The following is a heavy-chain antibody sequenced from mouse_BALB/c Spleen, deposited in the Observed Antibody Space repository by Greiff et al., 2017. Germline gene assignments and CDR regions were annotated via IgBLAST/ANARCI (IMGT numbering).Heavy chain of an antibody. Sequence: EVMLVESGPGLVKPSQSLSLTCTVTGYSITSDYAWNWIRPFPGNKLEWLGSISYSGSTSYNPSLKSRIAITRDTSKNQFFLQLNSVTTEDTATYYCADYGSSWYFEVWGAGTTVTVSS. CDR2: ISYSGST. V-gene: IGHV3-2*02. CDR3: ADYGSSWYFEV. D-gene: IGHD1-1*01. CDR1: GYSITSDYA. J-gene: IGHJ1*01.